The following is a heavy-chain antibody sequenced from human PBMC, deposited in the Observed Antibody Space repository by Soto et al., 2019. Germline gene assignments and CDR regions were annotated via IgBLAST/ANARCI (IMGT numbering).Heavy chain of an antibody. CDR2: ISLDGSRT. CDR1: GFTFGSYW. V-gene: IGHV3-74*01. Sequence: EVQLVESGGGLVQPGGSLRLSCAAPGFTFGSYWMHWVRQAPGKGLVWVSHISLDGSRTTYADSVKGRFTISRDNAKSTLYLLMNSLRAEDTAVYYCARAPPGYSLCYRYYGMDVWGQGTTVTVSS. CDR3: ARAPPGYSLCYRYYGMDV. D-gene: IGHD2-8*01. J-gene: IGHJ6*02.